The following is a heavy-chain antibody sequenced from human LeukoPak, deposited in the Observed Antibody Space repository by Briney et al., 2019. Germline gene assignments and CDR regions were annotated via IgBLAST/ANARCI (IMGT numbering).Heavy chain of an antibody. J-gene: IGHJ4*02. CDR1: IFTFNTYT. Sequence: GGSLRLSCSASIFTFNTYTMNWVRQAPGKGVEWVSSISSKSRYISYADSVKGRFTISRDNAKNSLYLQMNGLRAEDTAVYYCASSNLGGYDTYFFDYWGLGTLVTVSS. CDR2: ISSKSRYI. V-gene: IGHV3-21*01. CDR3: ASSNLGGYDTYFFDY. D-gene: IGHD3-16*01.